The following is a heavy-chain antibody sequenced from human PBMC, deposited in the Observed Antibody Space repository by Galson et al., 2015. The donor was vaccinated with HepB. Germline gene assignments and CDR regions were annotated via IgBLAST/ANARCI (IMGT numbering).Heavy chain of an antibody. CDR3: ASGGSSSWYGLIHFDY. D-gene: IGHD6-13*01. Sequence: SLRLSCAASGFTVSSNYMSWVRQAPGKGLEWVSVIYSGGSTYYADSVKGRFTISRDNSKNTLYLQMNSLRAEDTAVYYCASGGSSSWYGLIHFDYWGQGTLVTVSS. CDR1: GFTVSSNY. J-gene: IGHJ4*02. CDR2: IYSGGST. V-gene: IGHV3-53*01.